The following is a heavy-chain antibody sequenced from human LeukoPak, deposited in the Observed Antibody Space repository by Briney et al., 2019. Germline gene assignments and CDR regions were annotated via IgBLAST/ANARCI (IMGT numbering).Heavy chain of an antibody. D-gene: IGHD3-3*01. J-gene: IGHJ3*02. Sequence: GGSLRLSCAVSGFTVSNNYMSWVRQAPGKGLEWVSAISGSGGSTYYADSVKGRFTISRDNSKNTLYLQMNSLRAEDTAVYYCAKDGYYDFWSGGDGTAFDIWGQGTMVTVSS. V-gene: IGHV3-23*01. CDR3: AKDGYYDFWSGGDGTAFDI. CDR1: GFTVSNNY. CDR2: ISGSGGST.